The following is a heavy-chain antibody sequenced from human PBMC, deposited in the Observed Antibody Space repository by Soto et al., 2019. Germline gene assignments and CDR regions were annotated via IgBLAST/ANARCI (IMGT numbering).Heavy chain of an antibody. V-gene: IGHV1-18*01. CDR3: ARALTGYGMAV. Sequence: QVQLVQSGVEVREPGASVKVSCKAVRYIFTNYGVSWVRQAPGQGLEWMGWITTYNGNTEYAQKFQGRVTMTTDASTSTAYTELGSLRSDDTAIDYCARALTGYGMAVWGQGTTVTVSS. J-gene: IGHJ6*02. CDR2: ITTYNGNT. CDR1: RYIFTNYG.